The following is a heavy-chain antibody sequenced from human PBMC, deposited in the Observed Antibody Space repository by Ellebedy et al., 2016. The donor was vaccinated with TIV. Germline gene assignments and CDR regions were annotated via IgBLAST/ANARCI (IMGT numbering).Heavy chain of an antibody. CDR3: ARGGRITMIRGGAFDY. D-gene: IGHD3-10*01. J-gene: IGHJ4*02. Sequence: MPGGSLRLSCTVSGGSISSSSYYWGWLRQPPGKGLEWIGSIYYTGSTNYNPSLKSRLTISVDTSKNQFSLKLTSVTAADTAVYYCARGGRITMIRGGAFDYWGQGTLVPVSS. CDR2: IYYTGST. V-gene: IGHV4-39*07. CDR1: GGSISSSSYY.